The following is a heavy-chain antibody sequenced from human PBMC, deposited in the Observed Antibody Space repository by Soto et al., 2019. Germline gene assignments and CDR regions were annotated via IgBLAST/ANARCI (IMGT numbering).Heavy chain of an antibody. CDR3: ARHSSSWPNFDY. Sequence: QVQLQESGPGLVKPSETLSLTCTVSGGSIGNSYWSWIRQSPGKGLEWIGYIYYSGSSNYNPSLKSRVSISVDTYKNQFTLKLSSVTAADTAVYYCARHSSSWPNFDYWGQGTLVIVSS. CDR2: IYYSGSS. V-gene: IGHV4-59*08. J-gene: IGHJ4*02. CDR1: GGSIGNSY. D-gene: IGHD6-13*01.